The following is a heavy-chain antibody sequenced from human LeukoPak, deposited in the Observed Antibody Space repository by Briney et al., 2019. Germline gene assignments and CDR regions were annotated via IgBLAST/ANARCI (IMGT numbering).Heavy chain of an antibody. CDR1: GFTFSTYG. Sequence: GGSLRLSCAASGFTFSTYGMTWVRQAPGKGLEWISYISSSSDSIKYADSVKGRFTSSRDNAKNSLYLQMNSLRAEDTAVYYCARDSSGTAAGSSIWFDPWGQGTLVTVSS. J-gene: IGHJ5*02. CDR3: ARDSSGTAAGSSIWFDP. CDR2: ISSSSDSI. V-gene: IGHV3-48*04. D-gene: IGHD6-13*01.